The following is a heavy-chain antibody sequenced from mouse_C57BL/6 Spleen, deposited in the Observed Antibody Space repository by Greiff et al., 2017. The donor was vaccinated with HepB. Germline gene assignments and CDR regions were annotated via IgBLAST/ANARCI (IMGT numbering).Heavy chain of an antibody. CDR1: GYTFTDYN. CDR2: INPNNGGT. J-gene: IGHJ4*01. V-gene: IGHV1-18*01. Sequence: EVKLMESGPELVKPGASVKIPCKASGYTFTDYNMDWVKQSHGKSLEWIGDINPNNGGTTYNQKFKGKATLTVDKSSSTAYMELRSLTSEDTAVYYCARYLGDYAMDYWGQGTSVTVSS. CDR3: ARYLGDYAMDY.